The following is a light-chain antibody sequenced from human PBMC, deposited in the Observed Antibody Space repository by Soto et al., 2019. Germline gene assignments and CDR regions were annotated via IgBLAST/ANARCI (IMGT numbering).Light chain of an antibody. CDR3: HQFSSAPLT. CDR1: QSVSSY. CDR2: AAS. J-gene: IGKJ4*02. Sequence: LPQSPPTLSFSPGAQAPLPCRASQSVSSYIAWYQQKPGQAPRLLIYAASTRATGIPERFSGSGSGTDFTLTISRLEPEDFAVYHCHQFSSAPLTFGGGTKVDIK. V-gene: IGKV3-20*01.